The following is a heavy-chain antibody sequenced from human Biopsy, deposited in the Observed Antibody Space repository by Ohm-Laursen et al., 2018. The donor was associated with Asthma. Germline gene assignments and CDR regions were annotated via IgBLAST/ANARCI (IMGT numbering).Heavy chain of an antibody. J-gene: IGHJ3*02. CDR1: GYTFSSYQ. V-gene: IGHV1-46*01. CDR3: ARSLIVADGSDAFDI. D-gene: IGHD3-22*01. Sequence: ASVKVSCKASGYTFSSYQMHWVRQAPGQGLEWLGMIKHISEYAQKFQGKVTMTRDTSTSTVYMELSSLRSEDTAVYYCARSLIVADGSDAFDIWGQGTMVTVSS. CDR2: IKHISE.